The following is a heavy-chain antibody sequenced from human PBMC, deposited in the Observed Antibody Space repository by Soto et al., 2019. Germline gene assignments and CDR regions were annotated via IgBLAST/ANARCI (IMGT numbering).Heavy chain of an antibody. D-gene: IGHD5-18*01. CDR3: ARDIRGYSRAFDY. Sequence: SETLSLTCTVSGGSFSGASYYWTWILQSPGKGLEWIGYIYYSGSTTYNPSLKSRVTISIDTANNQFSLILTSVTPADTAVYYCARDIRGYSRAFDYWGQGTLVTVSS. V-gene: IGHV4-61*01. CDR2: IYYSGST. CDR1: GGSFSGASYY. J-gene: IGHJ4*02.